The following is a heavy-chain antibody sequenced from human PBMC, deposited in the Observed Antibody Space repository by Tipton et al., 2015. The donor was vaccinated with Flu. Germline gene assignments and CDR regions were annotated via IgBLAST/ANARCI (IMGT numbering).Heavy chain of an antibody. CDR1: GFTLSSYT. CDR3: ANRLTTVLDRGHFDY. J-gene: IGHJ4*02. Sequence: GSLRLSCAASGFTLSSYTMIWVRQAPGQGLEWVSAINSGGTTFYADSVKGRFSISRDNSKNTVFLQMNSLRAEDTAVYYCANRLTTVLDRGHFDYWGKGSLVTVSS. V-gene: IGHV3-23*01. CDR2: INSGGTT. D-gene: IGHD4-11*01.